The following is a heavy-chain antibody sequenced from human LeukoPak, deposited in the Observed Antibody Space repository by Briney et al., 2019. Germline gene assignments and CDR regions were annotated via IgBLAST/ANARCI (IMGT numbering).Heavy chain of an antibody. J-gene: IGHJ4*02. V-gene: IGHV3-9*01. CDR1: GYTFDDYA. CDR2: FNWITGNI. Sequence: PGGSLRLSCAASGYTFDDYAVHWVRQVPGKGLEWVSGFNWITGNIDYADSVKGRFTISRDNAKNSLYLQMNSLRTEDTAFYYCAKVHCSSADCFTGGFDCWGQGALVIVSS. D-gene: IGHD2-2*02. CDR3: AKVHCSSADCFTGGFDC.